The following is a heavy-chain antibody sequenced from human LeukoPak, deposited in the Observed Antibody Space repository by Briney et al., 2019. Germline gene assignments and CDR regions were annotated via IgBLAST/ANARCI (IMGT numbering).Heavy chain of an antibody. CDR3: PRDREHGPQVS. Sequence: PSETLSLTCTVSGGSFTDYYWGWIRQPPGKGLEWIGSIYYRGNTFYNPSLRNRVSISIDTSKGRFSLNLNSVTAPGPAVYFFPRDREHGPQVSWGQGTRVTVS. CDR2: IYYRGNT. J-gene: IGHJ5*02. V-gene: IGHV4-39*07. CDR1: GGSFTDYY. D-gene: IGHD1/OR15-1a*01.